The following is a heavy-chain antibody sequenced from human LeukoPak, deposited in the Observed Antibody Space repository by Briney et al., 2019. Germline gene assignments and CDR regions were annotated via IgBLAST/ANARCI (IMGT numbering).Heavy chain of an antibody. V-gene: IGHV3-7*01. CDR1: GFSFSNYW. Sequence: GSLRLSCAASGFSFSNYWMTWVRQAPGKGLEWVANIKLDGGEKYYVESVKGRFTISRGNAKNSLYLQMNSLRVEDTAVYYCARRRCSSTSCFFDYWGQGTLVTVSS. D-gene: IGHD2-2*01. CDR2: IKLDGGEK. J-gene: IGHJ4*02. CDR3: ARRRCSSTSCFFDY.